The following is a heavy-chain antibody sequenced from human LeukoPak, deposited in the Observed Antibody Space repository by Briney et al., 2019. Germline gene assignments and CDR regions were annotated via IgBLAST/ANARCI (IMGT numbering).Heavy chain of an antibody. V-gene: IGHV1-69*13. D-gene: IGHD3-9*01. J-gene: IGHJ6*03. CDR2: IIPIFGTA. Sequence: PGASVKVSCKASGYTFTSYGISWVRQAPGQGLEWMGGIIPIFGTANYAQKFQGRVTITADESTSTAYMELSSLRSEDTAVYYCARDSTGNPSYDILTGSYYYYYMDVWGKGTTVTVSS. CDR3: ARDSTGNPSYDILTGSYYYYYMDV. CDR1: GYTFTSYG.